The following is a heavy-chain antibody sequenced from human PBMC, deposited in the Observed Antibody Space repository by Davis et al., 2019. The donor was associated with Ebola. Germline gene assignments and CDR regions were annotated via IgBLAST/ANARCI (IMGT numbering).Heavy chain of an antibody. V-gene: IGHV4-59*12. D-gene: IGHD6-19*01. Sequence: MPSETLSLTCTVSGGSISSYYWSWIRQPPGKGLEWIGYIYYSGSTNYNPSLKNRVTISVDTSKNQFSLKLSSVTAADTAVYYCAREAYSSGWNAFDIWGQGTMVTVSS. CDR2: IYYSGST. J-gene: IGHJ3*02. CDR1: GGSISSYY. CDR3: AREAYSSGWNAFDI.